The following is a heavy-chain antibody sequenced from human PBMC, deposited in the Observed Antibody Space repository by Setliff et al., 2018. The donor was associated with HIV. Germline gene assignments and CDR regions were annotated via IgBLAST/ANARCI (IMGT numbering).Heavy chain of an antibody. CDR1: GFTFRKYD. CDR2: ISTKADGETT. Sequence: GGSLRLSCAASGFTFRKYDMSWLRQAPGKGLEWVGRISTKADGETTDYATPVKGRFTISRDDSKNTPYLQMNSLRTEDTAVYFCATASLYYESRDYFTYYFDYWGQGTLVTVSS. J-gene: IGHJ4*02. D-gene: IGHD3-22*01. V-gene: IGHV3-15*01. CDR3: ATASLYYESRDYFTYYFDY.